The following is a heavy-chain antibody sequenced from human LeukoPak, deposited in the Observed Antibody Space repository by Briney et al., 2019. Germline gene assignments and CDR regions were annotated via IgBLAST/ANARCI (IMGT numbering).Heavy chain of an antibody. CDR2: ISSSGSTI. CDR3: ARAQRGYSYGDDFDY. D-gene: IGHD5-18*01. V-gene: IGHV3-48*03. CDR1: GFTFSSYE. J-gene: IGHJ4*02. Sequence: GGSLRLSCAAPGFTFSSYEMNWVRQAPGKGLEWVSYISSSGSTIYYADSVKGRFTISRDNAKNSLDLQMNSLRAEDTAVYYCARAQRGYSYGDDFDYWGQGTLVTVSS.